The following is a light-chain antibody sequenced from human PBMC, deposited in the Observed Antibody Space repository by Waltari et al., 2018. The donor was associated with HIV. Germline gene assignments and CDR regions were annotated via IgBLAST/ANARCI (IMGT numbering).Light chain of an antibody. CDR2: RVT. Sequence: QSALTQPASVSGSPGQSVTISCTGTASDFGPYNFVSWYQQHPASVPKVISYRVTSRASVGPPRFSGSKSGNTASLTISGLRAEDEALYYCSTHTGNDTLAFGGGTKLTVL. CDR3: STHTGNDTLA. V-gene: IGLV2-14*03. CDR1: ASDFGPYNF. J-gene: IGLJ2*01.